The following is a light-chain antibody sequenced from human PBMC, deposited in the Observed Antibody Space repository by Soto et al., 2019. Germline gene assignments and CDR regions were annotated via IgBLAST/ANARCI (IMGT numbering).Light chain of an antibody. CDR2: GVS. J-gene: IGKJ1*01. CDR1: QSVSSSY. CDR3: QQYGSSPPET. Sequence: EIVLTQAPGTQSLSPGERATLSCRASQSVSSSYLAWYQQKPGQAPRLLIYGVSSRATGIPDRFSGSGSGTDFTLTISRLEPEDFAVYYCQQYGSSPPETFGQGTKVEIK. V-gene: IGKV3-20*01.